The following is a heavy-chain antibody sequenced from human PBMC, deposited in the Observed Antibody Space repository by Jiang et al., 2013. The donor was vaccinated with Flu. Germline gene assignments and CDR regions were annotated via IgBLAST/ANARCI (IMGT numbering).Heavy chain of an antibody. D-gene: IGHD5-18*01. V-gene: IGHV1-2*04. J-gene: IGHJ4*02. CDR2: INPNSGGT. Sequence: YMHWVRQAPGQGLEWMGWINPNSGGTNYAQKFQGWVTMTRDTSISTAYMELSRLRSDDTAVYYCARGLSRGVQLWLLGYWGQGTLVTVSS. CDR1: Y. CDR3: ARGLSRGVQLWLLGY.